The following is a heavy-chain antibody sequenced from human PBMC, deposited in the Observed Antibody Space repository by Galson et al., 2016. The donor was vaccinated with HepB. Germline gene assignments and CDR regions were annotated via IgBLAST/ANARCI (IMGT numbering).Heavy chain of an antibody. V-gene: IGHV3-23*01. Sequence: SLRLSCAVFGFTFSSYAMSWVRQAPGKGLEWVSAISGSDGSTYYADSVKGRFTISRDNSKNTLYLQMNSLRAEDTAVYYCAKGQQLAYFDYWGQGTLVTVSS. CDR2: ISGSDGST. CDR3: AKGQQLAYFDY. J-gene: IGHJ4*02. D-gene: IGHD6-13*01. CDR1: GFTFSSYA.